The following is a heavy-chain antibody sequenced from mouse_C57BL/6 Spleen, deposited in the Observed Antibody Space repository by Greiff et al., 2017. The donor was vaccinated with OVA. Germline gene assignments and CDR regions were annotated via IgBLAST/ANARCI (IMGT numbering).Heavy chain of an antibody. CDR2: IRNKANGYTT. D-gene: IGHD2-3*01. CDR3: ARYRGYDGYFPWAMDY. J-gene: IGHJ4*01. V-gene: IGHV7-3*01. Sequence: EVKLVESGGGLVQPGGSLSLSCAASGFTFTDYYMSWVRQPPGKALEWLGFIRNKANGYTTEYSASVKGRFTISRDNSKSILYLQMNALRAEDSATYYCARYRGYDGYFPWAMDYWGQGTSVTVSS. CDR1: GFTFTDYY.